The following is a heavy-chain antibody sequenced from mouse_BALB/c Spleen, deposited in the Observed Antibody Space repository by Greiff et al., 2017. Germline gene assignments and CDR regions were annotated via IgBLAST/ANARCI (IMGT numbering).Heavy chain of an antibody. V-gene: IGHV1-7*01. Sequence: VQLQQSGAELAKPGASVKMSCKASGYTFTSYWMHWVKQRPGQGLEWIGYINPSTGYTEYNQKFKDKATLTADKSSSTAYMQLSSLTSEDSAVYYCARSYYGSSPFDYWGQGTTLTVSS. CDR1: GYTFTSYW. J-gene: IGHJ2*01. CDR3: ARSYYGSSPFDY. CDR2: INPSTGYT. D-gene: IGHD1-1*01.